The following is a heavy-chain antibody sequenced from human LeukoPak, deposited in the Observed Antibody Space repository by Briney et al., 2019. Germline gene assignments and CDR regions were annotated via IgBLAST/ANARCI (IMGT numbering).Heavy chain of an antibody. CDR2: IWYGGSKK. J-gene: IGHJ6*03. CDR1: GFSFSSYG. CDR3: AKDGLAYCGGDCYSRDYYYYMDV. Sequence: GGSLRLSCAASGFSFSSYGMHWVRQAPGKGLEWVAVIWYGGSKKYYADSVKGRFTISRDNSKNTLYLQMNSLRAEDTAVYYCAKDGLAYCGGDCYSRDYYYYMDVWGKGTTVTVSS. V-gene: IGHV3-30*02. D-gene: IGHD2-21*01.